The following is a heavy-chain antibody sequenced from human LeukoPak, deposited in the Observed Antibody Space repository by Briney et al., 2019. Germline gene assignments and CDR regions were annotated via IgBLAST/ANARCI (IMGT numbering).Heavy chain of an antibody. V-gene: IGHV4-30-4*08. CDR3: ARGADI. CDR2: IYYTGTT. Sequence: PSETLSLTCTVSGDSISSGDYYWSWIRQPPGKGLEWIGYIYYTGTTSYNPSLESRATITVDTSKNQFSLKVTSVTVADTAVYFCARGADIWGQGTMVTVSS. CDR1: GDSISSGDYY. J-gene: IGHJ3*02.